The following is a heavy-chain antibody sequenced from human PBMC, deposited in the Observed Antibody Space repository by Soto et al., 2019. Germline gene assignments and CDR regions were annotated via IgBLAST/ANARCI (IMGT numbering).Heavy chain of an antibody. CDR2: IYHSGST. Sequence: PSETLSLTCAVSGGSISSSNWWSWVRQPPGKGLEWIGEIYHSGSTNYNPSLKSRVTISVDTSKNQFSLKLSSVTAADTAVYYCARAPISAVVGATYFDYWGQGTLVTVYS. CDR1: GGSISSSNW. D-gene: IGHD1-26*01. CDR3: ARAPISAVVGATYFDY. J-gene: IGHJ4*02. V-gene: IGHV4-4*02.